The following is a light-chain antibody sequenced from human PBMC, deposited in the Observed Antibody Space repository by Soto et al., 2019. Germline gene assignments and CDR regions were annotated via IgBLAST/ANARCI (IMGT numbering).Light chain of an antibody. CDR3: SSYTSSSIVV. J-gene: IGLJ2*01. CDR2: DVS. CDR1: SSDVGAYNY. V-gene: IGLV2-14*03. Sequence: QSALTQPASVSGSPGQSITISCTGTSSDVGAYNYVSWDQQHPGKAPKLMIFDVSNRPSGVSNRFSGSKSGNTASLTISELQAEDEADYYCSSYTSSSIVVFGGGTKLTVL.